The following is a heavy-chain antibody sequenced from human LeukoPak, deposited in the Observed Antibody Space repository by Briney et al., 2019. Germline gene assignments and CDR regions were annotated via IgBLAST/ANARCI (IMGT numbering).Heavy chain of an antibody. CDR2: ISSSGTTI. J-gene: IGHJ4*02. Sequence: GGSLRLSCGASGFTFSNYEMNWVRQAPGKGLEWVSYISSSGTTIYYADSMKGRFTISRDNAKNSLYLQMNSLRAEDTAVYYCARGISDRFDYWGQGTLVTVSS. V-gene: IGHV3-48*03. CDR1: GFTFSNYE. D-gene: IGHD1-14*01. CDR3: ARGISDRFDY.